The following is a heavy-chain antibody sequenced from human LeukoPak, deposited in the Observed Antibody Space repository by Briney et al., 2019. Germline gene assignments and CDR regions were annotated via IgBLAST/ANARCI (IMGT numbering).Heavy chain of an antibody. V-gene: IGHV4-39*01. J-gene: IGHJ4*02. CDR2: IYYTGTT. CDR1: GGSISTISYY. CDR3: ARYFTFDSSGYYYTFDY. D-gene: IGHD3-22*01. Sequence: SETLSLTCTVSGGSISTISYYWGWIRQSPGKGLEWIGSIYYTGTTFYNPSLKSRVTISVDTSKNQFSLKLSSVNAADTAVYYCARYFTFDSSGYYYTFDYWGQGTLVTVSS.